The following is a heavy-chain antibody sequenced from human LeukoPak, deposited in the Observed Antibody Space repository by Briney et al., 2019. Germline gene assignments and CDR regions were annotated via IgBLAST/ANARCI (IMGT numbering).Heavy chain of an antibody. J-gene: IGHJ6*02. CDR3: ARDYAEGYYYYGMDV. Sequence: PSETLSLTCTVSGGSISSYYWSWIRQPAGKGLEWIGRIYTSGSTNYNLSLKSRVTMSVDTSKNQFSLKLSSVTAADTAVYYCARDYAEGYYYYGMDVWGQGTTVTVSS. CDR1: GGSISSYY. D-gene: IGHD3-16*01. CDR2: IYTSGST. V-gene: IGHV4-4*07.